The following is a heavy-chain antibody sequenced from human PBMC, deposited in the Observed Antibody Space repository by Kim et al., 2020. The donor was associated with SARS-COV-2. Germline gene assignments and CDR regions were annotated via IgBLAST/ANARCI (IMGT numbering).Heavy chain of an antibody. V-gene: IGHV4-59*01. D-gene: IGHD5-12*01. Sequence: SETLSLTCTVSGGSISSYYWSWIRQPPGKGLEWIGYIYYSGSTNYNPSLKSRVTISVDTSKNQFSLKLSSVTAADTAVYYCARVPRSKRWLQHHDAFDIWGQGTMVTVSS. CDR3: ARVPRSKRWLQHHDAFDI. CDR1: GGSISSYY. CDR2: IYYSGST. J-gene: IGHJ3*02.